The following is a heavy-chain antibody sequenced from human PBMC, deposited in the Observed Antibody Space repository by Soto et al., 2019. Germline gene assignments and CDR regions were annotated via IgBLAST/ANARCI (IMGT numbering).Heavy chain of an antibody. J-gene: IGHJ4*01. D-gene: IGHD6-19*01. CDR3: ARDGVAAGNINFDY. V-gene: IGHV1-3*01. Sequence: ASVKVSCKASGYRVTKSAMHWVRQAPGQRLEWMGWTSGDSGNTKYSPKVQDRVTITRDTSESTAEMELSSLRSEDTALYYCARDGVAAGNINFDYWGQGTLVTVSS. CDR2: TSGDSGNT. CDR1: GYRVTKSA.